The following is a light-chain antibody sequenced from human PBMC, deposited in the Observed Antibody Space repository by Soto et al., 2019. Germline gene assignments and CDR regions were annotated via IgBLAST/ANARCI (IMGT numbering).Light chain of an antibody. Sequence: IVLTQSPGTLSLSPGESATLSCSASQSISSSYLAWYQQKPGQAPRLLIYGASNRATAIPDRFSGSGSGTDFTLTISRLEPEYFAVYYCQQAYDSPGTFGPGTKVEIK. J-gene: IGKJ1*01. CDR2: GAS. CDR3: QQAYDSPGT. V-gene: IGKV3-20*01. CDR1: QSISSSY.